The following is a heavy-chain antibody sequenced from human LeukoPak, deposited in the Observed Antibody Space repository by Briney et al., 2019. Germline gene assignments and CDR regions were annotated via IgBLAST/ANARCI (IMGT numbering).Heavy chain of an antibody. D-gene: IGHD3-10*02. J-gene: IGHJ6*04. Sequence: GGSLRLSCAASGFTFSGYWMSWVRQAPGKGPEWVANIKQDGSEIYYVDSVKGRFTISRDNAKTSLYLQMNSLRAEDTAVYYCAELGITMIGGVWGKGTTVTISS. CDR1: GFTFSGYW. CDR3: AELGITMIGGV. V-gene: IGHV3-7*01. CDR2: IKQDGSEI.